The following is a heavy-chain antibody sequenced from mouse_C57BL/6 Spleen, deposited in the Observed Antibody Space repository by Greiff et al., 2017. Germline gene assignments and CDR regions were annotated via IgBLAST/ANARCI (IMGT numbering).Heavy chain of an antibody. Sequence: QVQLQQSGAELVRPGASVKLSCKASGYTFTSYGISWVKQSPGQGLEWIGEIYPRSGNTYYNEKFKGKATLTADKSSSTAYMELRSLTSEDSADYFCAPFYYGHRDYDYWGQGTTLTVSS. D-gene: IGHD2-1*01. CDR2: IYPRSGNT. CDR1: GYTFTSYG. CDR3: APFYYGHRDYDY. V-gene: IGHV1-81*01. J-gene: IGHJ2*01.